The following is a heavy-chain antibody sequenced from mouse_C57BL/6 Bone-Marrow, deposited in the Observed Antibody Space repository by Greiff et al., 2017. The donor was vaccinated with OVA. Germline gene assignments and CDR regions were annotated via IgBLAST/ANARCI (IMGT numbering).Heavy chain of an antibody. J-gene: IGHJ4*01. CDR3: ARPPYYYGSSAMDY. Sequence: EVQGVESGGGLVKPGGSLKLSCAASGFTFSSYAMSWVRQTPEKRLEWVATISDGGSYTYYPDNVKGRFTISRDNAKNNLYLQMSHLKSEDTAMYYCARPPYYYGSSAMDYWGQGTSVTVSS. V-gene: IGHV5-4*01. CDR2: ISDGGSYT. CDR1: GFTFSSYA. D-gene: IGHD1-1*01.